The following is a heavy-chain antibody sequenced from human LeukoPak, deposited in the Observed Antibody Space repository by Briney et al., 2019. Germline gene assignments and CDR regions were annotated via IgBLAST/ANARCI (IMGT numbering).Heavy chain of an antibody. V-gene: IGHV4-34*01. Sequence: KPSETLSLTCAVYGGSFSGYYWSWIRQPPGKGLEWIGEINHSGSTNYNPSLKSRVTISVDTSKNQFSLKLSSVTAADTAVYYCARDFLRVPAAMSRNSLYYYYGMDVWGQGITVTVSS. CDR2: INHSGST. CDR1: GGSFSGYY. D-gene: IGHD2-2*01. CDR3: ARDFLRVPAAMSRNSLYYYYGMDV. J-gene: IGHJ6*02.